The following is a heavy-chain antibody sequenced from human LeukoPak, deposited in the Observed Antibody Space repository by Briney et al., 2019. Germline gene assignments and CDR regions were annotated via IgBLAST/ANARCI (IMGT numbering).Heavy chain of an antibody. D-gene: IGHD1-7*01. CDR1: GFTFDDYA. Sequence: GGSLRPSCAASGFTFDDYAMHWVRQAPGKGLEWVSGISWNSGSIGYADSVKGRFTISRDIAKNSLYLQMNSLRAEDTALYYCAKDMGFNWNYYYFDYWGQGTLVTVSS. CDR3: AKDMGFNWNYYYFDY. CDR2: ISWNSGSI. V-gene: IGHV3-9*01. J-gene: IGHJ4*02.